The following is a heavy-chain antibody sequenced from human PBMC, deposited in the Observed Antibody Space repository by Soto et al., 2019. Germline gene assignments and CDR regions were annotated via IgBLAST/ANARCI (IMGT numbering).Heavy chain of an antibody. D-gene: IGHD6-13*01. V-gene: IGHV3-23*01. CDR2: VNTPGGNT. J-gene: IGHJ5*02. CDR1: GFTFTSYA. CDR3: ARGAAAAGTDWFDA. Sequence: GGSLRLSCAASGFTFTSYAMSWVRQAQGKGLEWVSGVNTPGGNTYYADSVKGRFTISRDNSKNIVYLQMSSLRAEDTAVYYCARGAAAAGTDWFDAWGQGNPVTVSS.